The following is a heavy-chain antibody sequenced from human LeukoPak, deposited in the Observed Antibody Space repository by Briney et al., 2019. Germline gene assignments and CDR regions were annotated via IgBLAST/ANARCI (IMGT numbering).Heavy chain of an antibody. J-gene: IGHJ4*02. V-gene: IGHV1-2*02. CDR1: GYTFTGYY. CDR2: INPNSGGT. CDR3: ATEAGHSSSRNSGYYFDY. Sequence: ASVNVSYKASGYTFTGYYIHCVRQAPGQGLEWMGWINPNSGGTNYAQKFLDRVTMTRDTSISTAYVELSRPRSADTAVYYCATEAGHSSSRNSGYYFDYWGQGTLVTVSS. D-gene: IGHD6-6*01.